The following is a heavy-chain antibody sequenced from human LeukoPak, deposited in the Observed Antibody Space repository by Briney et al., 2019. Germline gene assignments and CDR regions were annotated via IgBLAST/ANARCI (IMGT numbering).Heavy chain of an antibody. D-gene: IGHD3-9*01. J-gene: IGHJ4*02. Sequence: SETLSLTCAVSGGSISSNNWWSWVRPPPGKGLEWIGEIHHSGSTNYNPSLKSRVTISVDKSKNQFSLKLSSVTAADTAIYYCARTFYDILAGYYTRDYWGQGILVTVSS. CDR3: ARTFYDILAGYYTRDY. CDR2: IHHSGST. CDR1: GGSISSNNW. V-gene: IGHV4-4*02.